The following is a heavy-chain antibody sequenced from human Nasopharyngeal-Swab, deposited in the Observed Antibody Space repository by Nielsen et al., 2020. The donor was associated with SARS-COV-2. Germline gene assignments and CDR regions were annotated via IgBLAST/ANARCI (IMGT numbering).Heavy chain of an antibody. D-gene: IGHD5-12*01. Sequence: SVKVSCKASGGTFSSYAISWVRQAPGQGLEWMGGIIPIFGTANYAQKFQGRVTITADESTSTAYMELSSLRSEDTAAYYCARTVATGPYYFDYWGQGTLVTVSS. J-gene: IGHJ4*02. V-gene: IGHV1-69*13. CDR3: ARTVATGPYYFDY. CDR2: IIPIFGTA. CDR1: GGTFSSYA.